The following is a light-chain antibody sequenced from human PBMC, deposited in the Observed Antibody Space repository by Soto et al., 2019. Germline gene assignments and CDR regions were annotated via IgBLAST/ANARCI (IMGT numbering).Light chain of an antibody. Sequence: QSVLTQPPSASGTPGQRVTISCSGSSSNIGSNTVTWYHHLPGTAPKVLIYTNDQRPSGVPDRFSGSKSGTSASLAISGLQSEDEAEYYCQSYDSSFVIFGGGTKLT. CDR1: SSNIGSNT. J-gene: IGLJ2*01. CDR2: TND. CDR3: QSYDSSFVI. V-gene: IGLV1-44*01.